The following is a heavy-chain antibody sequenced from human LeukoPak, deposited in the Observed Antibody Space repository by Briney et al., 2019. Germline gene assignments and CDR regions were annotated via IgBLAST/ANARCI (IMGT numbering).Heavy chain of an antibody. V-gene: IGHV5-51*01. J-gene: IGHJ3*01. CDR3: GMSGDRVPLQDDVFDV. D-gene: IGHD1-26*01. Sequence: GESLKISCKVSGYSFPSYCIGWVRQMPGKGLEWMGIIYPGDSGPTYSPSFQGQVTISVDKSINTAYLQWSSLQASDTAMYYCGMSGDRVPLQDDVFDVWGQGTMVTAST. CDR1: GYSFPSYC. CDR2: IYPGDSGP.